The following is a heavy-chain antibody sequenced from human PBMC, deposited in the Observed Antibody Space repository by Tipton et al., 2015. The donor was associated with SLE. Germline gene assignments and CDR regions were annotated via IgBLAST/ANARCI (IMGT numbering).Heavy chain of an antibody. D-gene: IGHD4-17*01. CDR3: ANIRGTTATGRAFDI. CDR1: GFNFSRFW. Sequence: GSLRLSCAASGFNFSRFWMSWVRQAPGTGLGWVANIKQDGSEKYYVDSVKGRFTISRDNAKNSLYLQMNSLRAEDTAVYYCANIRGTTATGRAFDIWGQGTMVTVSS. CDR2: IKQDGSEK. J-gene: IGHJ3*02. V-gene: IGHV3-7*01.